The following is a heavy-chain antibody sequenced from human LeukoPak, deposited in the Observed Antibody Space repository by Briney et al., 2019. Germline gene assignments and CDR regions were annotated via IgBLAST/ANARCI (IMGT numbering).Heavy chain of an antibody. CDR1: GYTFTSYG. V-gene: IGHV1-69*10. CDR3: ARDPALEGTEDYRDFGGVESVDAFDV. Sequence: SVKVSCKASGYTFTSYGISWVRQAPGQGLEWMGRVIPMFDVTDYAQKFQGRVTITADTSTGTAYMELSSLTSDDTAMYYCARDPALEGTEDYRDFGGVESVDAFDVWGQGTMVTV. CDR2: VIPMFDVT. D-gene: IGHD4-23*01. J-gene: IGHJ3*01.